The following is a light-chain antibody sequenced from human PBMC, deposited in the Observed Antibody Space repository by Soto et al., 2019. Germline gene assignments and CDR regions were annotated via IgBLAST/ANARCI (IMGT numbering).Light chain of an antibody. Sequence: EIVLAQSPGTLSLSPGDRATLSCRASQSVRCNFLAWYQQKPGQAPRLLLYGASSRAIGIPDRFSVSGSGTDFTLTISRLEAEDFAVYYCQHYDTSPPLTFGGGTQVEIK. CDR2: GAS. J-gene: IGKJ4*01. V-gene: IGKV3-20*01. CDR3: QHYDTSPPLT. CDR1: QSVRCNF.